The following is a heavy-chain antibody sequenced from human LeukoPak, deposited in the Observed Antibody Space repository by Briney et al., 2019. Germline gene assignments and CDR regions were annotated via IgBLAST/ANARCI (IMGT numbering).Heavy chain of an antibody. D-gene: IGHD3-10*01. Sequence: PGGSLRLSCAASGFTFSSYEMNWVRQAPGKGLEWVSYISSSGSTIYYADSVKGRFTISRDNAKNSLYLQMNSLRAEDTAVYYCARVLNYYGSGYMDVWGKGTTVTISS. CDR1: GFTFSSYE. CDR3: ARVLNYYGSGYMDV. CDR2: ISSSGSTI. J-gene: IGHJ6*03. V-gene: IGHV3-48*03.